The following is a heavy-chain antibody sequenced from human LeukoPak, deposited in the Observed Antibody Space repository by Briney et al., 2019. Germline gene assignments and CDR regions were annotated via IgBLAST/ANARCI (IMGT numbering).Heavy chain of an antibody. V-gene: IGHV3-53*01. CDR3: ARDMGNYGGNYYFDY. Sequence: GGSLRLSCAASGFTVSSNYMSRVRQAPGKGLEWVSVIYSGGSTYYADSVKGRFTISRDYSKNTLYLQMNSLRAEDTAVYYCARDMGNYGGNYYFDYWGQGTLVTVSS. CDR2: IYSGGST. D-gene: IGHD4-23*01. J-gene: IGHJ4*02. CDR1: GFTVSSNY.